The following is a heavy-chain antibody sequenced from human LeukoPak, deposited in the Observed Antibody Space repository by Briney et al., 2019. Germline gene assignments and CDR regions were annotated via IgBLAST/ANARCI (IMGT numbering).Heavy chain of an antibody. Sequence: KPSETLSLTCTVSGGSISSYYWSWIRQPPGKGLEWIGYIYYSGSTNYNPSLKSRVTISVDTSKNQFSLKLSPVTAADTAVYYCARDSPGANFDYWGQGTLVTVSS. CDR3: ARDSPGANFDY. J-gene: IGHJ4*02. V-gene: IGHV4-59*01. CDR1: GGSISSYY. CDR2: IYYSGST.